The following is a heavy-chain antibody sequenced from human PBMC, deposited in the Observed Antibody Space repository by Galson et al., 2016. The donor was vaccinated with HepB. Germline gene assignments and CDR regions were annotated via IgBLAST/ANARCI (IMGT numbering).Heavy chain of an antibody. J-gene: IGHJ6*02. V-gene: IGHV3-23*01. Sequence: SLRLSCAASGFPLSSYVMSWVRQAPGKGLEWVSTISGNGGSTYYADSVKGRFTISRDNSKNTLYLQMNSLRAEDTAVYYCAKEGTIFGAVPYGMDVWGQGTTVTVSS. D-gene: IGHD3-3*01. CDR1: GFPLSSYV. CDR3: AKEGTIFGAVPYGMDV. CDR2: ISGNGGST.